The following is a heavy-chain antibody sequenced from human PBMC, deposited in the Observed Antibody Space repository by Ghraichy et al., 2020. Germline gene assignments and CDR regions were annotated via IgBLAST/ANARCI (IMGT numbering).Heavy chain of an antibody. CDR1: GFYFNTYA. CDR2: IDFDGSNK. D-gene: IGHD4-17*01. CDR3: ARAGGDFPGYFDY. Sequence: GESLNISCTASGFYFNTYAMHWVRQAPGKGLEWVAVIDFDGSNKFYEDSVKGRFTISRDDSKNTLYLQMNSPRVEDTAVYYCARAGGDFPGYFDYWGQGTLVTVSS. J-gene: IGHJ4*02. V-gene: IGHV3-33*01.